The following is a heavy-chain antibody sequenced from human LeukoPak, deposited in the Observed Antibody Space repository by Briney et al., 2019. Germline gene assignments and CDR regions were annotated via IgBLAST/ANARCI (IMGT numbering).Heavy chain of an antibody. V-gene: IGHV3-30*02. D-gene: IGHD3-22*01. CDR2: IRYDQSNK. J-gene: IGHJ5*02. Sequence: GGSLRLSCAASGFTPAFTFSNYDMHWVRQTPGKGLEWVAFIRYDQSNKDYADSVKGRFTISRDNSKNTLYLQMNSLRAEDTAVYYCAKDPYYDRGPNWFDPWGQGTLVTVSS. CDR3: AKDPYYDRGPNWFDP. CDR1: GFTPAFTFSNYD.